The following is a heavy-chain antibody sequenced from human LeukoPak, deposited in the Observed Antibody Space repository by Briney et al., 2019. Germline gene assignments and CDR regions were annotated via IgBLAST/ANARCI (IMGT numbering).Heavy chain of an antibody. CDR1: GFSSRSYS. CDR3: ARVVRYSNSDY. CDR2: ISYSGSTT. Sequence: PGGSLRLSCAVSGFSSRSYSMSWVRQAPGKGLEWVSYISYSGSTTSYADSVKGRFTISRDNAKNSLYLQMNSLRAEDTAVYYCARVVRYSNSDYWGQGILVTVSS. J-gene: IGHJ4*02. V-gene: IGHV3-48*01. D-gene: IGHD4-11*01.